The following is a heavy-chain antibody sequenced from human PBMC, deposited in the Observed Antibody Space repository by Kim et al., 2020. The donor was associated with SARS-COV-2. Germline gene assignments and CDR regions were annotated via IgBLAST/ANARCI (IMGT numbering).Heavy chain of an antibody. CDR2: ITKSSNYM. D-gene: IGHD6-13*01. J-gene: IGHJ4*02. CDR3: ARDLGGYSTSWHYVDY. CDR1: GFTFSSYG. V-gene: IGHV3-21*01. Sequence: GGSLRLSCTASGFTFSSYGMNWVRQAPGKGLEWVSSITKSSNYMYYADSVQGRFTISRDNAQRSLYLQMNSLGAEDKGVYYCARDLGGYSTSWHYVDYWGQGILVTFSS.